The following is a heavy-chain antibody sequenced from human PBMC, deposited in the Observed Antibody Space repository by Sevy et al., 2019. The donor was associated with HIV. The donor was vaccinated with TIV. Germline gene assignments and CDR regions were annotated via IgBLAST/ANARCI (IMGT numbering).Heavy chain of an antibody. CDR2: IIPIFGTA. CDR3: ARDLKITVTEDYYYYYGMDV. CDR1: GGTFSSYA. V-gene: IGHV1-69*13. J-gene: IGHJ6*02. Sequence: ASVKVSCKASGGTFSSYAISWVRQAPGQGLEWMGGIIPIFGTANYAQKFQGRVTITADESTSTAYMELGSLRSEDTAVYYCARDLKITVTEDYYYYYGMDVWGQGTTVTVSS. D-gene: IGHD4-4*01.